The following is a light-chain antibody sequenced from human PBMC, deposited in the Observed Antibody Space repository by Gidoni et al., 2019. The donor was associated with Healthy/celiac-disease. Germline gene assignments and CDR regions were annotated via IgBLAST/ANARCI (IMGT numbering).Light chain of an antibody. CDR2: QDS. J-gene: IGLJ2*01. CDR3: QAWDSSTVV. V-gene: IGLV3-1*01. CDR1: KLGDKY. Sequence: SYELTQPPSVSVSPGQPASITCSGDKLGDKYACWYQQKPGQSPVLVIYQDSKRPSVIPERFSGSNAGNTATLTISGTQAMDEADYYCQAWDSSTVVFGGGTKLTV.